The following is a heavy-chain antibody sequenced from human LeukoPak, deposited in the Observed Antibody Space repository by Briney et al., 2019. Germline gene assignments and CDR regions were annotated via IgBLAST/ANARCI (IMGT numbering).Heavy chain of an antibody. D-gene: IGHD4-17*01. CDR3: ARDRDYGDYYYYYYMDV. V-gene: IGHV1-2*02. CDR2: INPNSGGT. Sequence: ASVKVSCKASGYTFTDYYMHCVRQAPGQGLEWMGWINPNSGGTNYAQKFQGRVTMTRDTSISTAYMELSRLRSDDTAVYYCARDRDYGDYYYYYYMDVWGKGTTVTVSS. J-gene: IGHJ6*03. CDR1: GYTFTDYY.